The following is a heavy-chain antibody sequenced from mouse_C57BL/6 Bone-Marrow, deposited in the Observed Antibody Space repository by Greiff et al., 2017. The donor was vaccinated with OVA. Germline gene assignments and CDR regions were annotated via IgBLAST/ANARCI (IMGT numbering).Heavy chain of an antibody. J-gene: IGHJ1*03. Sequence: QVTLKVSGPGILQPSQSLSLTCSFSGFSLSTFGMGVGWIRQPSGKGLEWLAHIWWDADKYYNPALKSWLTISKDTSKNQVILKIANVDTADTATYYSARIATGPYWYFDVWGTGTTVTVSS. CDR1: GFSLSTFGMG. CDR2: IWWDADK. CDR3: ARIATGPYWYFDV. D-gene: IGHD4-1*02. V-gene: IGHV8-8*01.